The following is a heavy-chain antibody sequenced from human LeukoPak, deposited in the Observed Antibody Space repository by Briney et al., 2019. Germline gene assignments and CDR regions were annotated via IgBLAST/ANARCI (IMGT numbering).Heavy chain of an antibody. V-gene: IGHV4-30-2*01. J-gene: IGHJ4*02. CDR2: IYHSGST. Sequence: SQTLSLTCAVSGGSISSGGYSWSWIRQPPGKGLEWIGYIYHSGSTYYNPSPKSRVTISVDRSKNQFSLKLSSVTAADTAVYYCARGNHYYDSSGYELPFDYWGQGTLVTVSS. CDR1: GGSISSGGYS. D-gene: IGHD3-22*01. CDR3: ARGNHYYDSSGYELPFDY.